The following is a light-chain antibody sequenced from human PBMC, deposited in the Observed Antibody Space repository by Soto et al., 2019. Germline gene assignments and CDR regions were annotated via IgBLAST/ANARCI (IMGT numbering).Light chain of an antibody. Sequence: QSALTQPASVSGSPGQSITLSCTGTSSDVGSYNLVSWYQQHPVKAPKLMIYEGSKRPSGVSNRFSGPKSGNTASLTISGLQAEDEADYYCCSFAGSNTFVFGTGTKLTVL. CDR2: EGS. V-gene: IGLV2-23*03. CDR1: SSDVGSYNL. J-gene: IGLJ1*01. CDR3: CSFAGSNTFV.